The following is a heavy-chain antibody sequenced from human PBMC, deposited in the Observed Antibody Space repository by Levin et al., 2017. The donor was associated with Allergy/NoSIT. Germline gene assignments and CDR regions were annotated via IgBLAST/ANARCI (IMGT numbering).Heavy chain of an antibody. Sequence: GESLKISCKASGYTFTSYAMNWVRQAPGQGLEWMGWINTNTGNPAYAQGFAGRFVFSLDTSVSTAYLQISSLKAEDTAVYYCARKYYYHYHMDVWGKGTTVTVSS. CDR1: GYTFTSYA. V-gene: IGHV7-4-1*02. CDR3: ARKYYYHYHMDV. CDR2: INTNTGNP. J-gene: IGHJ6*03.